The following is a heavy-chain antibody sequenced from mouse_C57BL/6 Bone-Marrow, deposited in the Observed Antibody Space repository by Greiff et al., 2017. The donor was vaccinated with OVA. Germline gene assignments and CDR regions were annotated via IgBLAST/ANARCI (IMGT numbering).Heavy chain of an antibody. CDR2: INPNNGGT. CDR1: GYTFTDYY. Sequence: VQLQQSGPELVKPGASVKISCKASGYTFTDYYMNWVKQSHGKSLEWIGDINPNNGGTSYNQKFKGKATLTVDKSSSTAYMELRSLTSEDSAVYYCARGVGNYVSVVDWGQGTTLTVSS. J-gene: IGHJ2*01. D-gene: IGHD2-1*01. V-gene: IGHV1-26*01. CDR3: ARGVGNYVSVVD.